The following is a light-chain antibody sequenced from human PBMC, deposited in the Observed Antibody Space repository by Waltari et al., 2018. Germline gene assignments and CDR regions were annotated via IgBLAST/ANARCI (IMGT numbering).Light chain of an antibody. CDR1: NLRSYT. CDR2: DKD. CDR3: NSRDTRGNHFVV. V-gene: IGLV3-19*01. J-gene: IGLJ2*01. Sequence: SSELTQDPAVSVALGQTVRITCQGDNLRSYTVSWYQQKPGQAPMLVIYDKDHRPSGIPERFSGSSSGNIASLTITGAQAEDEADYYCNSRDTRGNHFVVFGGGTKLTVL.